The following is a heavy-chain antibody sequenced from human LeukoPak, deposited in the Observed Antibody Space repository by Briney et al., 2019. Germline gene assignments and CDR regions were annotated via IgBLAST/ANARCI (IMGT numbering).Heavy chain of an antibody. CDR2: INHSGNT. CDR1: GESFSSYY. Sequence: SETLSLTCAVYGESFSSYYWSWIRQPPGKGLEWIGEINHSGNTNYNPSLKSRVTISVDTSKNQFSLKLSSVTAADTAVYYCASSLWSYFDYWGQGTLVTVSS. V-gene: IGHV4-34*01. D-gene: IGHD3-10*01. J-gene: IGHJ4*02. CDR3: ASSLWSYFDY.